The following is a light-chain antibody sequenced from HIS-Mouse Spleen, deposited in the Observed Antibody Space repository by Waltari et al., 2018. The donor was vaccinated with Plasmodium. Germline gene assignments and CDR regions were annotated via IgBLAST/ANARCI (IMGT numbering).Light chain of an antibody. CDR3: SSYTSSSTVV. CDR2: DVS. J-gene: IGLJ2*01. Sequence: QSALTQPASVSGSPGQSITISCTGTSSHVGGYNYVSWYQQHPGKAPKLMIYDVSNRPSGVSNRCSCSKSGNTASLTISGLQAEDEADYYCSSYTSSSTVVFGGGTKLTVL. V-gene: IGLV2-14*03. CDR1: SSHVGGYNY.